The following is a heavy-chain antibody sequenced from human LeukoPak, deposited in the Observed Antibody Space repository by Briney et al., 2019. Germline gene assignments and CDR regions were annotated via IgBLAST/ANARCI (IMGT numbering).Heavy chain of an antibody. Sequence: GGSLRLSCAASGFTFSEYYMSWIRQAPGKGLEWISYISASGSSIQYADSVKGRFTISRDNAKNSLFLQMNRLRAEDTAVYYCARTSSALLDYWGQGTLVTVSS. J-gene: IGHJ4*02. CDR2: ISASGSSI. CDR3: ARTSSALLDY. V-gene: IGHV3-11*04. CDR1: GFTFSEYY. D-gene: IGHD3-16*01.